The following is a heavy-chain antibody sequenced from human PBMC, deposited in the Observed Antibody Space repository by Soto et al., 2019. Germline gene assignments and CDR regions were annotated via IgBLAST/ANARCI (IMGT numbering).Heavy chain of an antibody. V-gene: IGHV3-23*01. Sequence: GGSLRLSCSGSGFTFSRYAMNWVRQAPGKGLEWVSIISSRGDRTSYAESAKGRFTISRDDSKNTLFLHMNSLGAEDTAVYYCAKETGDSYAFQPKALDVWGQGTTVTLSS. D-gene: IGHD3-16*01. CDR1: GFTFSRYA. J-gene: IGHJ6*02. CDR2: ISSRGDRT. CDR3: AKETGDSYAFQPKALDV.